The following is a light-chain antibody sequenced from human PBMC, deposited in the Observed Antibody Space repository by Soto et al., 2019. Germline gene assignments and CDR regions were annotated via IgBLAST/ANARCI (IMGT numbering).Light chain of an antibody. V-gene: IGLV2-8*01. CDR3: SSYAGTNIHYV. CDR1: SSDVGGYNY. CDR2: DVS. Sequence: QSALTQPPSASGSPGQSVTISCTGTSSDVGGYNYVSWYQQHPGKAPKLMIYDVSKRPSGFPDRFSGSKSGNTASLTVSGLQAEDEADYYCSSYAGTNIHYVFGTGTKLTVL. J-gene: IGLJ1*01.